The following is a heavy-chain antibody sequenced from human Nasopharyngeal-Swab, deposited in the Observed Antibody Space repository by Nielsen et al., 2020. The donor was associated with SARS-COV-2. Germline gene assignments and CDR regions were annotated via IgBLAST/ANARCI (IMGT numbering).Heavy chain of an antibody. J-gene: IGHJ3*02. V-gene: IGHV3-74*01. CDR3: TRVDVHDAFDM. Sequence: GESLKISCSASGFTLSNYWIHWVRQTPGKGLLWVARINTYASRTSYADSVKGRFTISRDNAKNTVYLQMNSLRGEDTAVYYCTRVDVHDAFDMWGQGTMVTVSS. D-gene: IGHD3-16*01. CDR2: INTYASRT. CDR1: GFTLSNYW.